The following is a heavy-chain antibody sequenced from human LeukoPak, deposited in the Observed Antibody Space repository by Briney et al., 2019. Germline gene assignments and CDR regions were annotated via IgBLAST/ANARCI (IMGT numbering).Heavy chain of an antibody. D-gene: IGHD6-13*01. V-gene: IGHV3-49*03. CDR2: IRSKAYGGTT. J-gene: IGHJ6*03. CDR3: TREDTAAAGDYYYYYMDV. CDR1: GFTFGDYA. Sequence: GRSLRLSCTASGFTFGDYAVSWFRQAPGKGLEWVGFIRSKAYGGTTEYAASVKGRFTISRDDSKSIAYLQMNSLKTEDTAVYYCTREDTAAAGDYYYYYMDVWGKGTTVTVSS.